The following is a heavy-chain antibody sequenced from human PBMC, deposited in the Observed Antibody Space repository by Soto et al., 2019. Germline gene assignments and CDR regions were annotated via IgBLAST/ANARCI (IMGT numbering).Heavy chain of an antibody. CDR3: AKGSAGGRPYYFDY. CDR1: GFTFSNYA. Sequence: EVHLLESGGGLVQPGGSLRLSCAASGFTFSNYAMSWVRQAPGTGLEWVSAVSGSGGDTYYADSVKGRFTISRDNSKKTLFLQMSSLRAEDTAVYFCAKGSAGGRPYYFDYWGRGTLVTVSS. CDR2: VSGSGGDT. D-gene: IGHD2-15*01. J-gene: IGHJ4*02. V-gene: IGHV3-23*01.